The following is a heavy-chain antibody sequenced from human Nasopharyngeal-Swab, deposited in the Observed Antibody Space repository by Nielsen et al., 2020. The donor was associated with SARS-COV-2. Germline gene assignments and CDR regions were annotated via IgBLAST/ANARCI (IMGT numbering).Heavy chain of an antibody. CDR3: ARAAKYYYDSSAYFDY. V-gene: IGHV3-30-3*01. Sequence: GESLKISCAASGFTFSSYAMHWVRQAPGKGLEWVAVISYDGSNKCYADSVKGRFTISRDNSNNTLYLQMNSLRAEDTAVYYCARAAKYYYDSSAYFDYWGQGTLVTVSS. CDR1: GFTFSSYA. J-gene: IGHJ4*02. CDR2: ISYDGSNK. D-gene: IGHD3-22*01.